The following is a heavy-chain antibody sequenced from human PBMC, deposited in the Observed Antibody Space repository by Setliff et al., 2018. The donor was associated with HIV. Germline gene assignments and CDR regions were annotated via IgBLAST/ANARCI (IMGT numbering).Heavy chain of an antibody. CDR1: GGSMSSGGYY. CDR3: ATMYSNYGRYYYYYMDV. V-gene: IGHV4-31*03. CDR2: IYYSGST. Sequence: PSETLSLTCNVSGGSMSSGGYYWSWIRQRPGRGLEWIGYIYYSGSTYYNPSLKSRVTISGDTSQNQFSLDLSSVTAADTAVYYCATMYSNYGRYYYYYMDVWGKGTTVTVSS. J-gene: IGHJ6*03. D-gene: IGHD4-4*01.